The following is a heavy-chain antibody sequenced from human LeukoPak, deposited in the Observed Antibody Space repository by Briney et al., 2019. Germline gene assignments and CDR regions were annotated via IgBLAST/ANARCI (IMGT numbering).Heavy chain of an antibody. V-gene: IGHV3-30*02. J-gene: IGHJ5*02. CDR3: AKDGAGAGYSYGYGWFDP. Sequence: GGSLRLSCAASGFTFSSYGMHWVRQAPGKGLEWVAFIRYDGSNKYYADSVKGRFTISRDNSKNTLYLQMNSLRAEDTALYYCAKDGAGAGYSYGYGWFDPWGQGTLVTVSS. CDR1: GFTFSSYG. CDR2: IRYDGSNK. D-gene: IGHD5-18*01.